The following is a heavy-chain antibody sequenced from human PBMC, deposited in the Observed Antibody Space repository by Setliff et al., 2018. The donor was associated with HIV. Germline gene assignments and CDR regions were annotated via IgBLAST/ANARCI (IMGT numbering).Heavy chain of an antibody. V-gene: IGHV1-58*01. D-gene: IGHD2-15*01. CDR1: SFTFSSSA. Sequence: SVKVSCKSSSFTFSSSALQWVRQARGQRLEWIGWIVVGASKTKYAERFQERVTLTLDMSTTTTYMELRGLRSEDTAIYYCAASPTSCSGGSCYDHWGQGTLVTVSS. CDR2: IVVGASKT. J-gene: IGHJ5*02. CDR3: AASPTSCSGGSCYDH.